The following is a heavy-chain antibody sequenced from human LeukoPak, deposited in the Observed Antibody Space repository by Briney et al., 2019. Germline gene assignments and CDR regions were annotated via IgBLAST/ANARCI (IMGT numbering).Heavy chain of an antibody. Sequence: GGSLRLSCAASGFTFSGYAMHWVRQAPGKGLEWVSLISWDGGSTYYADSVKGRFTISRDNSKNSLYLQMNSLRAEDTALYYCAKDNMVRGITYYFDNWGQGTLVTVSS. CDR3: AKDNMVRGITYYFDN. CDR2: ISWDGGST. D-gene: IGHD3-10*01. CDR1: GFTFSGYA. J-gene: IGHJ4*02. V-gene: IGHV3-43D*03.